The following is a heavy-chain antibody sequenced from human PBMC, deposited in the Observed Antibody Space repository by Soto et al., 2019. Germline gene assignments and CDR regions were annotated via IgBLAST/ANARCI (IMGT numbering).Heavy chain of an antibody. CDR2: ISGSGGST. Sequence: PGGSLILSCAASGFTFSSYAVSWVRQAPGKGLEWVSAISGSGGSTYYADSVKGRFTISRDNSKNTLYLQMNSLRAEDTAVYYCAKPYHVDTAMTKDDAFDIWGQGTMVTVSS. V-gene: IGHV3-23*01. J-gene: IGHJ3*02. D-gene: IGHD5-18*01. CDR3: AKPYHVDTAMTKDDAFDI. CDR1: GFTFSSYA.